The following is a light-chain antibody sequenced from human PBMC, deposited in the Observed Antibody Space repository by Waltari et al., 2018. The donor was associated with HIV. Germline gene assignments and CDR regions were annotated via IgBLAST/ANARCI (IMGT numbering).Light chain of an antibody. Sequence: QSLLTQSPSASGTPGQRVNISCFGTSSNIGSRSVNWYQHFPGTPPKLLIFSNTERPSGVPDRFSGSKSGTSASLAISGLHSQDEADYYCSAWDVTLNGLVFGGGTK. J-gene: IGLJ2*01. CDR2: SNT. CDR3: SAWDVTLNGLV. V-gene: IGLV1-44*01. CDR1: SSNIGSRS.